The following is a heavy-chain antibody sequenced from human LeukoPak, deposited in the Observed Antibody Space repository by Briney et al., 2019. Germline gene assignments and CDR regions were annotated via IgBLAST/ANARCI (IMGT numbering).Heavy chain of an antibody. D-gene: IGHD3-3*01. CDR2: INPSGGST. CDR1: GYTFTSYH. CDR3: AREGVTIFGMVRTQTTKSPHRFDP. V-gene: IGHV1-46*01. J-gene: IGHJ5*02. Sequence: ASVKVSCTASGYTFTSYHMHWVRQAPGQGLEWMGIINPSGGSTNYAQNFQGRVTMTRDMSTSTVYMELSSLRSEDTAVYYCAREGVTIFGMVRTQTTKSPHRFDPWGQGTLVTVSS.